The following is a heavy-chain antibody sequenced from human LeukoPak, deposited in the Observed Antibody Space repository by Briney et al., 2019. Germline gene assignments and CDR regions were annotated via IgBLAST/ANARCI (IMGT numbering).Heavy chain of an antibody. CDR3: ARGSGQWLPHSDY. J-gene: IGHJ4*02. D-gene: IGHD3-22*01. CDR2: IYYSGST. V-gene: IGHV4-31*03. Sequence: SETLSLTCTVSGGSISSGGYYWSWIRQHPGTGLEWIGYIYYSGSTYYNPSLKSRVTISVDTSKNQFSLKLSSVTAADTAVYYCARGSGQWLPHSDYGGQGTLVTVSS. CDR1: GGSISSGGYY.